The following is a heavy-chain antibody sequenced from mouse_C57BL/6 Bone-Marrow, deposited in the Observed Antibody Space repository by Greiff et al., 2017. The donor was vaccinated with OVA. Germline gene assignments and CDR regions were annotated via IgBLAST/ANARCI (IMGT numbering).Heavy chain of an antibody. V-gene: IGHV1-50*01. CDR3: ARGGVYGSSFDY. CDR2: IDPSDSYT. J-gene: IGHJ2*01. Sequence: VQLQQPGAELVKPGASVKLSCKASGYTFTSYWMQWVKQRPGQGLEWIGEIDPSDSYTNYNQKFKGKATLTVDTSSSTAYMQLSSLTSEDSAVYYCARGGVYGSSFDYWGQGTTLTVSS. CDR1: GYTFTSYW. D-gene: IGHD1-1*01.